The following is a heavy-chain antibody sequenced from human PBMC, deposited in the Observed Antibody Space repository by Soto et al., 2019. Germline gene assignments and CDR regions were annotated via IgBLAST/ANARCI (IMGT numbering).Heavy chain of an antibody. CDR2: INQSGST. V-gene: IGHV4-34*01. CDR3: ARGVTGTSYYFDY. J-gene: IGHJ4*02. Sequence: QVQLQQWGAGLLKPSETLSLTCAVYGGSFSGYYWSWIRQPPGKGLEWIGEINQSGSTNYNPSLKSRVTISVDTSKNQFSLKLSSVTAADTAVYYCARGVTGTSYYFDYWGQGTLVTVSS. D-gene: IGHD1-1*01. CDR1: GGSFSGYY.